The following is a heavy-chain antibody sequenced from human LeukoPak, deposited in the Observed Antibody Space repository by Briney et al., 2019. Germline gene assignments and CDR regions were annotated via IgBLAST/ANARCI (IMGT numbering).Heavy chain of an antibody. D-gene: IGHD1-26*01. CDR1: GYTFTGYY. Sequence: ASVKVSCKASGYTFTGYYMHWVRQAPGQGLEWMGIINPSGGSTSYAQKFQGRVTMTRDMSTSTVYMELSSLRSEDTAVYYCARESTWWELLVRSTAGLDYWGQGTLVTVSS. CDR2: INPSGGST. V-gene: IGHV1-46*01. J-gene: IGHJ4*02. CDR3: ARESTWWELLVRSTAGLDY.